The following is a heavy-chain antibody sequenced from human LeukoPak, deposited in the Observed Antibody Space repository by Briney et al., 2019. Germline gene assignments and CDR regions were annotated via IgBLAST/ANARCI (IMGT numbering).Heavy chain of an antibody. CDR3: ARLSTVTTSFDY. Sequence: PSETLSLTCTVSGGSISIYYWSWIRQPAGKGLEWIGRIYTSGTTHYNPSLKSRVTMSVDTSKNQFSLKLSSVTAADTAVYYCARLSTVTTSFDYWGQGTLVTVSS. J-gene: IGHJ4*02. V-gene: IGHV4-4*07. CDR2: IYTSGTT. CDR1: GGSISIYY. D-gene: IGHD4-17*01.